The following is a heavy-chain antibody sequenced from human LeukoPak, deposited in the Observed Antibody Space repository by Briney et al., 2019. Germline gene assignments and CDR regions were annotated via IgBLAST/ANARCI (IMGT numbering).Heavy chain of an antibody. CDR1: GYTFTSYG. D-gene: IGHD3-22*01. Sequence: ASVKVSCKASGYTFTSYGISWVRQAPGQGLEWMGWISAYNGNTNYAQKLQGRVTMTTDTSTSTAYMELRSLRSDDTAVYYCARDNYYDSSGYYSRIIDYWGQGTLVTVSS. CDR2: ISAYNGNT. CDR3: ARDNYYDSSGYYSRIIDY. J-gene: IGHJ4*02. V-gene: IGHV1-18*01.